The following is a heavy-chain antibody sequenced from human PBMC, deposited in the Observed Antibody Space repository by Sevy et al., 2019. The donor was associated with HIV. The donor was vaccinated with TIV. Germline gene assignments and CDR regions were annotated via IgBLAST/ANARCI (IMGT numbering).Heavy chain of an antibody. CDR2: MSNSGTSI. V-gene: IGHV3-48*03. D-gene: IGHD3-9*01. Sequence: GGSLRLSCAASGFTFSAYAMNWVRQAPGKGLEWVSYMSNSGTSIYYVDSVRGRFTISRDDAKNSLFLQMNNLRVEDTAFYCWAGDRTYAILTGGRQSDFWGQGTLVTVSS. CDR3: AGDRTYAILTGGRQSDF. CDR1: GFTFSAYA. J-gene: IGHJ4*02.